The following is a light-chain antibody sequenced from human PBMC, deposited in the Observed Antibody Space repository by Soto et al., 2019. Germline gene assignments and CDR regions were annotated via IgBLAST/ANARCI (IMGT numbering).Light chain of an antibody. CDR3: QQYGSSPRGFT. Sequence: EIVLTQSPGTLSLSPGERVTLSCRASQSVSSSYLAWYQQKPGQAPRLLIYGASSRATGIPDRFSGSGSGTDFTLTISRLEPEEFAVYYCQQYGSSPRGFTFGPGTKVDIK. J-gene: IGKJ3*01. CDR1: QSVSSSY. CDR2: GAS. V-gene: IGKV3-20*01.